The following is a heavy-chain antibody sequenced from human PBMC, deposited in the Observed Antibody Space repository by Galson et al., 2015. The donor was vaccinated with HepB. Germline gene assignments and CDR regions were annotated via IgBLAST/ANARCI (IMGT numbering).Heavy chain of an antibody. V-gene: IGHV3-30-3*01. J-gene: IGHJ5*02. D-gene: IGHD5-18*01. CDR3: ARGPYSYSKYNWFDP. CDR2: ISYDGSNK. CDR1: GFTFSSYA. Sequence: SLRLSCAASGFTFSSYAMHWVRQAPGKGLEWVAVISYDGSNKYYADSVKGRFTISRDNSKNTLYLQMNSLRAEDTAVYYCARGPYSYSKYNWFDPWGQGTLVTVSS.